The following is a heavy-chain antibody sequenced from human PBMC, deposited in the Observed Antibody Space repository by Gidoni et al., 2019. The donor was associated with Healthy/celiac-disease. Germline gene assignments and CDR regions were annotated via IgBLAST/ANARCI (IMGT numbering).Heavy chain of an antibody. D-gene: IGHD3-22*01. CDR3: AKDKDSSGSDAFDI. CDR2: ISYDGSNK. V-gene: IGHV3-30*18. Sequence: QVQLVASGGGVVQPGRSLRRSCAASGFNFSSYGMHWVRQAPGKGLEWVAVISYDGSNKYYADSVKGRFTISRDNSKNTLYLQMNSLRAEDTAVYYCAKDKDSSGSDAFDIWGQGTMVTVSS. CDR1: GFNFSSYG. J-gene: IGHJ3*02.